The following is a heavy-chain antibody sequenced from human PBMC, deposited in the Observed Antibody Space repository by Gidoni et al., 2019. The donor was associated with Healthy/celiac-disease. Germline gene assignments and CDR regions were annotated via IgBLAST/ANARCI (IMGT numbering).Heavy chain of an antibody. Sequence: QVQLVESGGGVVQPGRSLRLSCAASGFTFSSYGMHWVRQAPGKGLEWVAVIWYDGSNKYYADSVKGRFTISRDNSKNTLYLQMNSLRAEDTAVYYCARPFSPGVVVPAAVYDAFDIWGQGTMVTVSS. CDR3: ARPFSPGVVVPAAVYDAFDI. CDR1: GFTFSSYG. V-gene: IGHV3-33*01. D-gene: IGHD2-2*01. J-gene: IGHJ3*02. CDR2: IWYDGSNK.